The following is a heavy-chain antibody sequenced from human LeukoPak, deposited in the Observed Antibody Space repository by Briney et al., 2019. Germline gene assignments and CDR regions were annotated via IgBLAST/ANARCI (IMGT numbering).Heavy chain of an antibody. V-gene: IGHV4-30-4*08. D-gene: IGHD3-22*01. CDR3: ARAKYYYDSSGYHDAFDI. CDR2: IYYSGST. J-gene: IGHJ3*02. Sequence: PSKTLSLTCTVSGGSLSSGDYYWSWIRQPPGKGLEWIGYIYYSGSTYYNPSLKSRVTISVDTSKNQFSLKLSSVTAADTAVYYCARAKYYYDSSGYHDAFDIWGQGTMVTVSS. CDR1: GGSLSSGDYY.